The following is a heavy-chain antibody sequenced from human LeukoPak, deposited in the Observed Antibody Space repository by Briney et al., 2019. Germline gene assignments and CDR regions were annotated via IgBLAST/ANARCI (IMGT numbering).Heavy chain of an antibody. Sequence: QPGGSLRLSCAASGFTFSSYGMHWVRQAPGKGLEWVAVIWYDGSNKYYADSVKGRFTISRDNSKNTLYLQMNSLGAEDTAVYYCARDIAGYSSSCPLWGQGTLVTVSS. CDR1: GFTFSSYG. J-gene: IGHJ4*02. V-gene: IGHV3-33*01. CDR2: IWYDGSNK. CDR3: ARDIAGYSSSCPL. D-gene: IGHD6-13*01.